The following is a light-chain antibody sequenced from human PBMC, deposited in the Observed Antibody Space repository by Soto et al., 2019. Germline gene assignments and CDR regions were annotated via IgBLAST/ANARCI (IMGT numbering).Light chain of an antibody. CDR2: ELS. V-gene: IGLV2-14*01. CDR1: SSDVGVYNF. CDR3: SSYSSSSTWV. J-gene: IGLJ3*02. Sequence: QSALTQPASVSGSPGQSITISCTGTSSDVGVYNFVSWYQQHPRKAPKLIIYELSFRPSGVSNRFSGSKSGNTASLTISGLQAEDEADYYCSSYSSSSTWVFGGGTKLTV.